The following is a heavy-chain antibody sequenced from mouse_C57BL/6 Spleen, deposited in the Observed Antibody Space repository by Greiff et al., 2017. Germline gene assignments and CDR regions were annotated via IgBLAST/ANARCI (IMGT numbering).Heavy chain of an antibody. D-gene: IGHD4-1*01. Sequence: VQLQQSGPVLVKPGASVKMSCKASGYTFTDYYMNWVKQSHGKSLEWIGVINPYNGGTSYNQKFKGKATLTVDKSSSTAYMELNSLTSEDSAVYYCAKRGVNWWFAYWGQGTLVTVSA. V-gene: IGHV1-19*01. CDR3: AKRGVNWWFAY. J-gene: IGHJ3*01. CDR1: GYTFTDYY. CDR2: INPYNGGT.